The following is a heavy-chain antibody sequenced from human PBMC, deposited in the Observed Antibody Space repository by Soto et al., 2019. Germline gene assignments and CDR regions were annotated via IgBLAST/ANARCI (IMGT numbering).Heavy chain of an antibody. CDR3: ARDQTQLVYYYYGMDV. CDR2: IWYDGSNK. Sequence: GWSLRLSCAASGFTFRSYGMHWVRQAPGKGLEWVAVIWYDGSNKYYADSVKGRFTISRDNSKNTLYLQMNSLRAEDTAVYYCARDQTQLVYYYYGMDVWGQGTTVTVSS. D-gene: IGHD6-6*01. CDR1: GFTFRSYG. J-gene: IGHJ6*02. V-gene: IGHV3-33*01.